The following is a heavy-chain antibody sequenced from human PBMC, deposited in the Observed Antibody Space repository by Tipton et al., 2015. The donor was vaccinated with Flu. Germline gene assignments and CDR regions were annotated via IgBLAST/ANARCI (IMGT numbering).Heavy chain of an antibody. D-gene: IGHD1-26*01. CDR1: GNTFSNYW. CDR2: VDPGDSYS. J-gene: IGHJ3*02. Sequence: QSGPEVKKPGKSLRISCRGSGNTFSNYWISWVRQMPGKGLEWMGRVDPGDSYSTYSPSFQGHVSISADRSISTAYLQWRSLKASDTAMYYCARHGGGSYSDAFDIWGQGTMVTVST. V-gene: IGHV5-10-1*01. CDR3: ARHGGGSYSDAFDI.